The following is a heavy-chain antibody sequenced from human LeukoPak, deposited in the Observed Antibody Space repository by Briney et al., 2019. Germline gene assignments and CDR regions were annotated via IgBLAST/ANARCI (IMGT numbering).Heavy chain of an antibody. CDR2: IIPIFCTA. CDR3: ARDPNHYYDTSGGRVWFDP. CDR1: GGTFSSYA. J-gene: IGHJ5*02. V-gene: IGHV1-69*06. D-gene: IGHD3-22*01. Sequence: ASVKVSCKASGGTFSSYAISWVRQAPGQGLEWMGGIIPIFCTANYAQKFQGRVTITADKSTSTAYMELSSLRSEDTAVYYCARDPNHYYDTSGGRVWFDPWGQGTLVTVSS.